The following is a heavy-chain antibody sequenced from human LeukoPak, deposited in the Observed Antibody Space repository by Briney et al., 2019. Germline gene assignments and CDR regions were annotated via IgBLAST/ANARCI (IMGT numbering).Heavy chain of an antibody. Sequence: SVKVSCKASGGTFSSYAISWVRQAPGQGHEWMGRIIPIFGTANYAQKLQGRVTITTDESTSTAYMELSSLRSEDTAVYYCAREPLRQQWLVDAFDIWGQGTMVTVSS. CDR2: IIPIFGTA. D-gene: IGHD6-19*01. CDR3: AREPLRQQWLVDAFDI. CDR1: GGTFSSYA. J-gene: IGHJ3*02. V-gene: IGHV1-69*05.